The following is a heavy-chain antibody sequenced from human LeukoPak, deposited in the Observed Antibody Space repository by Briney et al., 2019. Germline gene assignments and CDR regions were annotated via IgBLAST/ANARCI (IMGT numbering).Heavy chain of an antibody. CDR2: ISSNGGST. V-gene: IGHV3-64*01. CDR3: ARGQMATILRVSGAFDI. D-gene: IGHD5-24*01. J-gene: IGHJ3*02. CDR1: GFTFSSYA. Sequence: GGSLRLSCAASGFTFSSYAMHWVRQAPGKGLEYVSAISSNGGSTYYANSVKGRFTISRDNSKNTLYPQMGSLRAEDMAVYYCARGQMATILRVSGAFDIWGQGTMVTVSS.